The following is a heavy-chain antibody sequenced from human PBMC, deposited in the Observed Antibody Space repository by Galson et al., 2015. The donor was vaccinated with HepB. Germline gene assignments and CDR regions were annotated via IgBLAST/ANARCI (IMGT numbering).Heavy chain of an antibody. Sequence: SLRLSCAASGFTFSRYWMNWVRQAPGKGLVWVSRINTDGSSTSYADSVKGRFTISRDNAKNTLYLQMNSLRAEDTAVYYCARGDTAMGLFFDYWGQGTLVTVSS. V-gene: IGHV3-74*01. J-gene: IGHJ4*02. CDR2: INTDGSST. CDR1: GFTFSRYW. D-gene: IGHD5-18*01. CDR3: ARGDTAMGLFFDY.